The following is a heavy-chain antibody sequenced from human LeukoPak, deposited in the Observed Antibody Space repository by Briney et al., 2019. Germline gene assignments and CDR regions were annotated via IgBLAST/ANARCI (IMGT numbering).Heavy chain of an antibody. CDR2: IYSGGST. Sequence: PGGSLRLSCTASGFTFGDYTMSWVRQAPGKGLEWVSVIYSGGSTYYADSVKGRFTISRDNSKNTLYLQMNSLRAEDTAVYYCARNPEVPEYFQHWGQGTLVTVSS. CDR3: ARNPEVPEYFQH. CDR1: GFTFGDYT. D-gene: IGHD2-2*01. V-gene: IGHV3-53*01. J-gene: IGHJ1*01.